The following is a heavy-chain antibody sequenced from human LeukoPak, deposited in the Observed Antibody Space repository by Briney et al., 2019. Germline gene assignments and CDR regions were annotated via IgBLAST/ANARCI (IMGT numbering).Heavy chain of an antibody. V-gene: IGHV1-69*13. J-gene: IGHJ6*03. CDR2: IIPIFGTA. Sequence: SVKVSCKASGGTFSSYAISWMRQAPGQGLEWMGGIIPIFGTANYAQKFQGRVTITADDSTSTAYMELSSLRSEDTAVYYCARGSIVVVPAASHYYYYMDVWGKGTTVTVSS. CDR3: ARGSIVVVPAASHYYYYMDV. D-gene: IGHD2-2*01. CDR1: GGTFSSYA.